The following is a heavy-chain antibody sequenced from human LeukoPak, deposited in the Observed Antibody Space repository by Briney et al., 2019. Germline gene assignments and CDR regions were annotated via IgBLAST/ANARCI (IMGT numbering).Heavy chain of an antibody. D-gene: IGHD3-10*01. Sequence: ASVKVSCKASGYTFTSYYMHWVRQAPGQGLEWMGWISAYNGNTNYAQKLQGRVTMTTDTSTSTAYMELRSLRSDDTAVYYCARETSKLLWFGELLLGYFDYWGQGTLVTVSS. CDR1: GYTFTSYY. J-gene: IGHJ4*02. CDR2: ISAYNGNT. CDR3: ARETSKLLWFGELLLGYFDY. V-gene: IGHV1-18*04.